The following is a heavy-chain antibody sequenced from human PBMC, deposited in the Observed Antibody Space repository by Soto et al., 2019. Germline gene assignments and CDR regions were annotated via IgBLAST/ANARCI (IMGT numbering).Heavy chain of an antibody. CDR3: ARQGFGPLHGLVDV. Sequence: QVQLQESGPGLVKPSETMSLSCTVSGGSISSYYWSWFRQSPGKRMEWIGYVHHSWGASYNPSLQRRVAISLDTSKSQFSLKVPSVTATDTAVYYGARQGFGPLHGLVDVWGQGTTVTVSS. CDR2: VHHSWGA. J-gene: IGHJ6*02. CDR1: GGSISSYY. D-gene: IGHD3-10*01. V-gene: IGHV4-59*08.